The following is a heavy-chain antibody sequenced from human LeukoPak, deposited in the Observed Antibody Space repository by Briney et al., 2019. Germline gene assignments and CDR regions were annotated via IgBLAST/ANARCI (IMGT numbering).Heavy chain of an antibody. CDR3: ARDILGAVVGYYYYYMDV. Sequence: SETLSLTCTVSGGSISSGSYYWSWIRQPAGKGLEWIGRMYSSGSTNYNPSLKSRVTMSVDTSKNQFSLKLSSVTAADTAVYYCARDILGAVVGYYYYYMDVWGKGTTVTISS. CDR2: MYSSGST. CDR1: GGSISSGSYY. J-gene: IGHJ6*03. D-gene: IGHD1-26*01. V-gene: IGHV4-61*02.